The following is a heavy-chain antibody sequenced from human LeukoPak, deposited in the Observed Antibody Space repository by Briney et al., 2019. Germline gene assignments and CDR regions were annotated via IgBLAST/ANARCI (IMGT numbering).Heavy chain of an antibody. D-gene: IGHD3-3*01. V-gene: IGHV3-33*05. Sequence: GGSLRLSCAASGFTFSRYGMYWVRQAPGKGLEWVAVISFDGSNKFYGDSVKGRFTISRDNSKNTLYLQMNSLRAEDTAVYYCARDPPITIPGYYYGMDVWGQGTTVTVSS. J-gene: IGHJ6*02. CDR3: ARDPPITIPGYYYGMDV. CDR1: GFTFSRYG. CDR2: ISFDGSNK.